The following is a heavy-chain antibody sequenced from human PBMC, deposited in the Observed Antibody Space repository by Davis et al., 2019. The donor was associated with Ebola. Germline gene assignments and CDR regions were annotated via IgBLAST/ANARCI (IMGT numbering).Heavy chain of an antibody. CDR1: GGSISGYY. D-gene: IGHD1-26*01. J-gene: IGHJ4*02. V-gene: IGHV4-59*01. CDR2: IHYSGST. Sequence: MPSETLSLTCTVSGGSISGYYWTWIRQPPGKGLEWIGYIHYSGSTNYNPSLKSRVTISLDASKNQFSLLLTSVTAADMAVYYCSRGEDGVGPGKYWGQGTLVTVSS. CDR3: SRGEDGVGPGKY.